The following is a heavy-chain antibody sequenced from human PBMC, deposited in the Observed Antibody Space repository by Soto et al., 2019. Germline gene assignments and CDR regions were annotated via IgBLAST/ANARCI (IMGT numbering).Heavy chain of an antibody. V-gene: IGHV3-21*01. CDR1: GFTFSSYS. D-gene: IGHD5-18*01. CDR3: ARDPVDTAMVTTSYYYYYYGMDV. Sequence: GSLRLSCAASGFTFSSYSMNWVRQAPGKGLEWVSSISSSSSYIYYADSVKGRFTISRDNAKNSLYLQMNSLRAEDTAVYYCARDPVDTAMVTTSYYYYYYGMDVWGQGTTVTVS. J-gene: IGHJ6*02. CDR2: ISSSSSYI.